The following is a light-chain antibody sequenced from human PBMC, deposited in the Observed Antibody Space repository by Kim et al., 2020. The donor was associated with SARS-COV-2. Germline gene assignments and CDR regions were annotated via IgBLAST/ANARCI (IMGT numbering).Light chain of an antibody. CDR3: QQANSFPLT. CDR1: RDITTW. V-gene: IGKV1-12*01. J-gene: IGKJ4*01. CDR2: LGS. Sequence: IQMTQSPSPVSASVGDRVTITCRASRDITTWLAWYQQKPGKAPKLLIYLGSTLQSGVPSRFSGSGSGTDFSLTISSLQPDDVASYYCQQANSFPLTFGGGTKVDIK.